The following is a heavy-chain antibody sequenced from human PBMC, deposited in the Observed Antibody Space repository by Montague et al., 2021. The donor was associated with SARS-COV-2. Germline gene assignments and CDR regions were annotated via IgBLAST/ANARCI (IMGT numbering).Heavy chain of an antibody. D-gene: IGHD4/OR15-4a*01. J-gene: IGHJ4*02. CDR1: GGSISSSNW. CDR3: ARDATMVSHSYFDY. V-gene: IGHV4-4*02. CDR2: IYHSGST. Sequence: SETLSLTCAVSGGSISSSNWWSWVRQPPGKGLEWIGEIYHSGSTDYNPSLKSRVTISVDKSKNQFSLKLSSVTAAGTAVYYCARDATMVSHSYFDYWGQGTLVTVSS.